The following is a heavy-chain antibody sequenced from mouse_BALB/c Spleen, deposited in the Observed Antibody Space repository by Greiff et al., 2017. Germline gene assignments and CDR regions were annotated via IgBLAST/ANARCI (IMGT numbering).Heavy chain of an antibody. CDR1: GYTFSSYW. CDR3: ARGGTVVASDYFDY. CDR2: ILPGSGST. J-gene: IGHJ2*01. V-gene: IGHV1-9*01. D-gene: IGHD1-1*01. Sequence: QVQLQQSGAELMKPGASVKISCKATGYTFSSYWIEWVKQRPGHGLEWIGEILPGSGSTNYNEKFKGKATFTADTSSNTAYMQLSSLTSEDSAVYYCARGGTVVASDYFDYWGQGTTLTVSS.